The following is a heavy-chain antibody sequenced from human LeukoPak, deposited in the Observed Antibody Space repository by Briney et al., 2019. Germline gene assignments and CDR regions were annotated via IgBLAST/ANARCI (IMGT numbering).Heavy chain of an antibody. CDR3: ARDYCGGDCYSNWFDP. V-gene: IGHV1-69*13. J-gene: IGHJ5*02. CDR1: GGTFSSYA. D-gene: IGHD2-21*02. Sequence: SVKVSCKASGGTFSSYAISWVRQAPGQGLEWMGGIIPIFGTANYAQKFQGRVTITADESTSTAYMELSSLRSEDTAVYYCARDYCGGDCYSNWFDPWGQGTLVTVSS. CDR2: IIPIFGTA.